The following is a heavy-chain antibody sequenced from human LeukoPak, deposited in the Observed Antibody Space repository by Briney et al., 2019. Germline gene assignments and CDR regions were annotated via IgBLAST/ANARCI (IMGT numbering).Heavy chain of an antibody. CDR2: ISSGSTYI. J-gene: IGHJ4*02. V-gene: IGHV3-21*01. D-gene: IGHD2-2*01. CDR1: GFTFSNYS. Sequence: GGSLRLSCAASGFTFSNYSMTWVRQAPGKGLDWVSSISSGSTYIYYADSVKGRFTISRDNSKNSFYLQMNSLRAEDTAVYYCAKDRPTGRSPVVVVQWGQGTLVTVSS. CDR3: AKDRPTGRSPVVVVQ.